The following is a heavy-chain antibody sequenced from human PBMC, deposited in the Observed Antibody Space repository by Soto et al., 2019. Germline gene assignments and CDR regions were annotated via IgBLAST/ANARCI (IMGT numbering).Heavy chain of an antibody. CDR1: GDRVSGTSVA. Sequence: ETLSLTCAISGDRVSGTSVAWNWIRLSPSRGLEWQGRTYLRSISNNENLTAVTSRITFHPITCKNHFSTQLNSVTAEDTAIYFCARDKYSSFGIWGQGTMVTVSS. D-gene: IGHD2-15*01. CDR3: ARDKYSSFGI. V-gene: IGHV6-1*01. CDR2: TYLRSISNN. J-gene: IGHJ3*02.